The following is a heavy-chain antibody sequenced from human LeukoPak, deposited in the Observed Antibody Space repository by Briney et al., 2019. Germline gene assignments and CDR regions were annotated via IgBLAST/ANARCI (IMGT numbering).Heavy chain of an antibody. Sequence: GGSLRLSCTGSGFTFGDYAVIWFRQAPGKGLEWIGFIRSKAYGGTTEYAASVKGRFSISRDDSKSFAYLQMNSLKTEDTAVYYCTRDGCEFDYYDNSGCFDHWGQGTLVTVSP. D-gene: IGHD3-22*01. V-gene: IGHV3-49*03. J-gene: IGHJ4*02. CDR2: IRSKAYGGTT. CDR1: GFTFGDYA. CDR3: TRDGCEFDYYDNSGCFDH.